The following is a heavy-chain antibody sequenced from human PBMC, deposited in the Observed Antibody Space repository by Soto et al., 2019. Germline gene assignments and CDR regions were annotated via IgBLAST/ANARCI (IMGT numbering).Heavy chain of an antibody. CDR1: GFTFSSYA. D-gene: IGHD6-6*01. J-gene: IGHJ2*01. CDR2: ISTIGGRT. V-gene: IGHV3-64D*06. CDR3: VNGSSSLPYYWYLDL. Sequence: GGSLRLSGSACGFTFSSYAMHWGRRAPGKGLEYVSAISTIGGRTYFADSVKARFTISRDNSKNTLYRQRSSRRAEDTAVYYCVNGSSSLPYYWYLDLCRSRTMVSASS.